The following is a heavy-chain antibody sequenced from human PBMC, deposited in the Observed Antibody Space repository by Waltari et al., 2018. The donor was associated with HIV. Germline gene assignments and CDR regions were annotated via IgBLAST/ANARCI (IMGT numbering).Heavy chain of an antibody. CDR1: GGTFSSYA. Sequence: QVQLVQSGAEVKKPGSSVKVSCKASGGTFSSYAIRWVRQAPGQGLEWMGRIIPILGIANYAQKFQGRVTITADKSTSTAYMELSSLRSEDTAVYYCARDWSGYAKTAYWGQGTLVTVSS. D-gene: IGHD5-12*01. V-gene: IGHV1-69*04. J-gene: IGHJ4*02. CDR3: ARDWSGYAKTAY. CDR2: IIPILGIA.